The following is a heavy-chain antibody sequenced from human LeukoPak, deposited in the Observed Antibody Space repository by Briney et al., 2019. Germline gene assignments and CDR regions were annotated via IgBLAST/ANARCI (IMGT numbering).Heavy chain of an antibody. CDR3: ARERDGRFFDY. Sequence: GGSLRLSCAVSGITLSNYGMSWVRQAPGKGLEWVAGISDSGGRTNYADSVKGRFTISRDNAKNSLHLQMNTLRAEDTAVYYCARERDGRFFDYWGQGTLVTVSS. V-gene: IGHV3-23*01. CDR2: ISDSGGRT. J-gene: IGHJ4*02. D-gene: IGHD5-24*01. CDR1: GITLSNYG.